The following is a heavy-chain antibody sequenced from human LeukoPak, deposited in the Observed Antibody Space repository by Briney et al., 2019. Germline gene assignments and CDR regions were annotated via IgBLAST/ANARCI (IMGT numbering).Heavy chain of an antibody. J-gene: IGHJ5*02. D-gene: IGHD6-19*01. CDR1: GFTFSSYS. Sequence: GGSLRLSCAASGFTFSSYSMNWVRQAPGKGLEWVSRISSSSSYIYYADSVKGRFTISRDNAKNSLYLQMNSLRAEDTAVYYCARGRSRGSSGWYDWFDPWGQGTLVTVSS. CDR2: ISSSSSYI. V-gene: IGHV3-21*01. CDR3: ARGRSRGSSGWYDWFDP.